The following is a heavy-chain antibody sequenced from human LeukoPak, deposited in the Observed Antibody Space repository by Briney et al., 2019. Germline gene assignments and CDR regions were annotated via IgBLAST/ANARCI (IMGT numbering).Heavy chain of an antibody. V-gene: IGHV4-4*07. D-gene: IGHD6-13*01. CDR3: ARGLSIAAALNWFDP. J-gene: IGHJ5*02. CDR1: GGSISSYY. Sequence: SETLSLTCTVSGGSISSYYWSWIRPPAGKGLEWIGRIYTSGSTNYNPSLKSRVTMSVDTSKNQFSVKLSSVTAADTAVYYCARGLSIAAALNWFDPWGQGTLVTVSS. CDR2: IYTSGST.